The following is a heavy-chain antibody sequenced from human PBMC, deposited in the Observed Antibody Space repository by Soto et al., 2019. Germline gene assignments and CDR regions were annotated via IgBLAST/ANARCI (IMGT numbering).Heavy chain of an antibody. CDR2: TYYRSKWYN. D-gene: IGHD6-19*01. Sequence: SQTLSLTCAISGDSVSSNSAAWNWIRQSPSRGLEWLGRTYYRSKWYNDYAVSVKSRITINPDTSKNQFSLQLNSVTPEDTAVYYCARGEESSGYYYYYMDVWGKGTTVTVSS. V-gene: IGHV6-1*01. CDR1: GDSVSSNSAA. J-gene: IGHJ6*03. CDR3: ARGEESSGYYYYYMDV.